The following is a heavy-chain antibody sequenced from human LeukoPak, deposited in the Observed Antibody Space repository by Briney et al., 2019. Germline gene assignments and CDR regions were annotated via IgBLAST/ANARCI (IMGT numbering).Heavy chain of an antibody. D-gene: IGHD4-17*01. CDR2: INPSGGPA. V-gene: IGHV1-46*01. CDR3: ARGPPTTMTNRYFGLFDP. CDR1: GYTFTRYY. Sequence: GASVKVSCKASGYTFTRYYIHRVRQAPGQGLEWMGIINPSGGPANYAQKNQGRVTMTRDTSTSTVYMELNSLKSEDTAVYYCARGPPTTMTNRYFGLFDPWGQGTSVTVSS. J-gene: IGHJ5*02.